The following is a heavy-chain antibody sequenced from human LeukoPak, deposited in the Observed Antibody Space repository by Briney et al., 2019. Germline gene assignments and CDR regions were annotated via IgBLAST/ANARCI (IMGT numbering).Heavy chain of an antibody. CDR2: ISWNSGYI. J-gene: IGHJ4*02. Sequence: PGRSLRLSCAASGFTFDDYAMHWVRHAPGKGLEWVSGISWNSGYIGYEDSVKGRFTISRDNAKNSLYLQMNSLRAEDTALYYCAKGSYGSGSYVDYWGQGTRITVSS. CDR1: GFTFDDYA. CDR3: AKGSYGSGSYVDY. V-gene: IGHV3-9*01. D-gene: IGHD3-10*01.